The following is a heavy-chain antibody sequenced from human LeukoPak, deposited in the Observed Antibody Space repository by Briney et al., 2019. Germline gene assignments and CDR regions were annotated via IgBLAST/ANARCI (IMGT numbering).Heavy chain of an antibody. Sequence: RAGRSLRLSCAASGFTFSSYGMHWVRQAPGKGLEWVAFIRYDGTDKYYADSVKGRFTISRDNSKNTLYLQMNSLRAEDTAMYYCAKDKGAALYYFDYWGQGTLVTVSS. V-gene: IGHV3-30*02. D-gene: IGHD6-6*01. CDR3: AKDKGAALYYFDY. CDR2: IRYDGTDK. J-gene: IGHJ4*02. CDR1: GFTFSSYG.